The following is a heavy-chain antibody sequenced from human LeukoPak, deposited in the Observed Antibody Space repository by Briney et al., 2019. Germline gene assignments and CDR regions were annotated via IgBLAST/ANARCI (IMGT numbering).Heavy chain of an antibody. J-gene: IGHJ5*02. CDR1: VATSAVY. CDR2: IYYSGST. CDR3: ATESGSLNWFDP. V-gene: IGHV4-59*01. Sequence: PSQTPSLTSTLSGVATSAVYCSSVPEPPGPGLKCIGYIYYSGSTNYTPSLKCRLTISVDTSKPHFSLKLSSVTAADTAVYYCATESGSLNWFDPWGQGTLVTVSS. D-gene: IGHD3-10*01.